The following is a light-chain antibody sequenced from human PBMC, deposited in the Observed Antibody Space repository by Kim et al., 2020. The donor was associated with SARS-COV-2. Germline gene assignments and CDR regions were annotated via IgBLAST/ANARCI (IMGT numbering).Light chain of an antibody. CDR2: DVS. Sequence: QSALTQPASVSGSPGQSITISCTGTNSDIGHYNYVSWYQQHPGKAPKLMIYDVSKRPSGVSNRFSGSKSGNTASLTISGLQADDEADYYCSSYTTSTSVVFGGGTQLTVL. V-gene: IGLV2-14*03. CDR3: SSYTTSTSVV. J-gene: IGLJ2*01. CDR1: NSDIGHYNY.